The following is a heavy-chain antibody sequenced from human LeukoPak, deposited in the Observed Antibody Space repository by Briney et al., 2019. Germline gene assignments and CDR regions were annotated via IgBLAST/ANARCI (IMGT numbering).Heavy chain of an antibody. CDR3: TAQGGWYIDY. Sequence: PSETLSLTCGVSGGSISSSIRWSWVRQPPGKGLEWIGEIHHEGSTKYSPSLKSRVIISVDKSKNQFSLKLNSMTAADTAVYYCTAQGGWYIDYWGQGTLVTVSS. V-gene: IGHV4/OR15-8*01. CDR1: GGSISSSIR. J-gene: IGHJ4*02. CDR2: IHHEGST. D-gene: IGHD6-19*01.